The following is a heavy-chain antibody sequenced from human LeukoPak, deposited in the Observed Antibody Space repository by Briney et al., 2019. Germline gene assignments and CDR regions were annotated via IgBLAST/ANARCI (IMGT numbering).Heavy chain of an antibody. D-gene: IGHD3-16*01. V-gene: IGHV3-9*03. CDR2: ISWNSGSI. J-gene: IGHJ3*02. Sequence: PGRSLRLSCAASGFTFDDYAMHWVRQAPGKGLEWVSGISWNSGSIGYADSVKGRFTISRDNAKNSLYLQMNSLRAEDMALYYCAKDTTSYDAFVIWGQGTMVTVSS. CDR1: GFTFDDYA. CDR3: AKDTTSYDAFVI.